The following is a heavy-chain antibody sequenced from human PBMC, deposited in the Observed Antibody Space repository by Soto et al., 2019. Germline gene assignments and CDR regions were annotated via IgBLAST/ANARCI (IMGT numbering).Heavy chain of an antibody. V-gene: IGHV4-59*01. CDR3: ARGYYDGRHGLDV. D-gene: IGHD3-3*01. J-gene: IGHJ6*02. CDR1: CSSISIYY. Sequence: PSETLSLTCSVSCSSISIYYWNWIRQTPGKGLEWIGYMYYRGTTKYNPSLKSRVTISVDTSKNQVSLKLSSVTAADTAVYYCARGYYDGRHGLDVWGQGTTVTVSS. CDR2: MYYRGTT.